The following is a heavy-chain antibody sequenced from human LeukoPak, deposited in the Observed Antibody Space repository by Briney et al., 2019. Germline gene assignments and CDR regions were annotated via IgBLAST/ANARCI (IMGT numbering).Heavy chain of an antibody. CDR1: GFTLSSNY. CDR3: AKGYYYDSSGYFYFDY. CDR2: IYSGGST. Sequence: PGGSLRLSCAASGFTLSSNYMSWVRQAPGKGLEWVAVIYSGGSTYYPDSVKGRFTISRDNSKNTLYLQLNSLRAEDTAVYYCAKGYYYDSSGYFYFDYWGQGTLVTVSS. D-gene: IGHD3-22*01. J-gene: IGHJ4*02. V-gene: IGHV3-66*01.